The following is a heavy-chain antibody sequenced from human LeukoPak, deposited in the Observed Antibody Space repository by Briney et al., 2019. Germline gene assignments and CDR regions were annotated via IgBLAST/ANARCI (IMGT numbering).Heavy chain of an antibody. CDR1: GGSFSGYY. V-gene: IGHV4-34*01. Sequence: SETLSLTCAVHGGSFSGYYWSWIRQPPGKGLEWIGEINHSGSTNYNPSLKSRVTISVDTSKNQFSLKLSSVTAADTAVYYCARHGSYYDYWGQGTLVTVSS. CDR2: INHSGST. J-gene: IGHJ4*02. CDR3: ARHGSYYDY. D-gene: IGHD1-26*01.